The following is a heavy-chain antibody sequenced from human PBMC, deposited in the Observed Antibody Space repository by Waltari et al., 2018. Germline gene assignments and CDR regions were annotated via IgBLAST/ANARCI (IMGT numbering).Heavy chain of an antibody. D-gene: IGHD2-15*01. CDR2: VQRSGVT. CDR3: ARDRGRGLYLDT. CDR1: GESMSDNSW. V-gene: IGHV4-4*02. Sequence: QLQLQESGPGLVKPSGTLSLVCAVSGESMSDNSWWREGRQSPQKGLEWRGQVQRSGVTNYNPSFASRVTMSIDTSNNHFSLKMTSVAAADTAVYYCARDRGRGLYLDTWGPGTLVAVS. J-gene: IGHJ5*02.